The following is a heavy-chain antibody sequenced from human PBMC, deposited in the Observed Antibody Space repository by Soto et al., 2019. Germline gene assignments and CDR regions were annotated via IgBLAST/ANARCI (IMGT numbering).Heavy chain of an antibody. CDR3: GRGGGGDY. J-gene: IGHJ4*02. V-gene: IGHV1-69*08. Sequence: QVQLVQSGAEVKKPGSSVKVSCRASGDTFSSNSFMWVRQAPGKGLEWMGRIIPFTGTTNYAQKFRGRVSISGEEPPSPAHMGLIRVKSDDPPAYYWGRGGGGDYWGQGTLVAVSS. CDR2: IIPFTGTT. D-gene: IGHD3-16*01. CDR1: GDTFSSNS.